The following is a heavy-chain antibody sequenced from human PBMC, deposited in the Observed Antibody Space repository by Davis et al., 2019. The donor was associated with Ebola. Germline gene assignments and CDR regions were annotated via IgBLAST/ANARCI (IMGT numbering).Heavy chain of an antibody. CDR1: GYTFTSYG. J-gene: IGHJ5*02. Sequence: AASVKVSCKASGYTFTSYGMHWVRQAPGQRLEWMGWINAGNGNTKYSQKFQGRVTITRDTSASTAYMELSSLRSEDTAVYYGARGYCSGGSCYAQFNWFDPWGQGTLVTVSS. CDR2: INAGNGNT. CDR3: ARGYCSGGSCYAQFNWFDP. V-gene: IGHV1-3*01. D-gene: IGHD2-15*01.